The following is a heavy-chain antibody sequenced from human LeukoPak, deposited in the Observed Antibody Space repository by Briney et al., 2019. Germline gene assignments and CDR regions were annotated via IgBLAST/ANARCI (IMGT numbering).Heavy chain of an antibody. Sequence: GGSLRLSCAASGFAFSTYALTWVRQIPGKGPEWVSGVSRNGDKTYYADSVKGRFTISRDNSRNTMFLQMNNLRVEDTATYYCAKPSGDYDYFDYWGQGALVTVSS. CDR1: GFAFSTYA. V-gene: IGHV3-23*01. CDR2: VSRNGDKT. CDR3: AKPSGDYDYFDY. J-gene: IGHJ4*02. D-gene: IGHD3-22*01.